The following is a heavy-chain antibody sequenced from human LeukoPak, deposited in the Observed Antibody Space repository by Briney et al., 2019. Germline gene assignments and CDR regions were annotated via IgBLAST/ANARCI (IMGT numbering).Heavy chain of an antibody. J-gene: IGHJ4*02. CDR2: ISSSGSTI. CDR3: ARLAGYSITRY. CDR1: GFTLSSYE. D-gene: IGHD6-13*01. Sequence: GGSLRLSCAASGFTLSSYEMNWVRQAPGKGLEWVSYISSSGSTIYYADSVKGRFTISRDNAKNSLYLQMNSLRAEDTAVYYCARLAGYSITRYWGQGTLVTVSS. V-gene: IGHV3-48*03.